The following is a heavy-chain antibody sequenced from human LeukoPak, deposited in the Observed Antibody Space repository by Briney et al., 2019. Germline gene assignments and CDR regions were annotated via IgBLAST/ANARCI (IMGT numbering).Heavy chain of an antibody. D-gene: IGHD3-16*01. J-gene: IGHJ4*02. Sequence: GGSLRLSCAASGFTVSTNYMTWVRQAPGKGLEWVSSIYSGGATYYADSVKGRFTISRDNSRNTLYLQMNSLRAEDTAVYYCARDSSGDYDYVAYWGQGTLITVSS. CDR1: GFTVSTNY. CDR3: ARDSSGDYDYVAY. CDR2: IYSGGAT. V-gene: IGHV3-53*01.